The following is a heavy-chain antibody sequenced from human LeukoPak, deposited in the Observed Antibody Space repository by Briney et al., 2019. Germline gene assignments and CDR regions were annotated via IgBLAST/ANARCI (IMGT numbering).Heavy chain of an antibody. CDR3: ARGRKGGSYPWFDP. CDR1: GYTFTSYD. D-gene: IGHD1-26*01. V-gene: IGHV1-8*01. J-gene: IGHJ5*02. CDR2: MNPNSGNT. Sequence: ASVTVSCKASGYTFTSYDINWVRQAPGQGLEWMGWMNPNSGNTGYAQKFQGRVTMTRNTSISTAYMELSSLRSEDTAVYYCARGRKGGSYPWFDPWGQGPLVTVSS.